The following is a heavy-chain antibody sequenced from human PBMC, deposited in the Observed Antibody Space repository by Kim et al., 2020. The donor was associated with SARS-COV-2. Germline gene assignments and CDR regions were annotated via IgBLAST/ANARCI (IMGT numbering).Heavy chain of an antibody. CDR1: GYIFTDYA. CDR2: INTGNANI. V-gene: IGHV1-3*04. J-gene: IGHJ4*02. Sequence: ASVKVSCKASGYIFTDYAIQWVRQAPGQGLEWMGWINTGNANIKYSQNFQGRVTLTWDTSANTAYMELSSLRSEDTAVYFCARDLLHTGFDFWGQGTLVTVSS. D-gene: IGHD2-8*02. CDR3: ARDLLHTGFDF.